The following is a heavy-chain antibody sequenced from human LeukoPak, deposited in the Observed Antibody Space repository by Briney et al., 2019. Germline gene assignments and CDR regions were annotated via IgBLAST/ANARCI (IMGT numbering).Heavy chain of an antibody. V-gene: IGHV3-48*01. D-gene: IGHD6-19*01. CDR1: GFTFSSYS. Sequence: GGSLRLSCAASGFTFSSYSMNWVRQAPGKGLEWVSYISSSSSTIYYADSVKGRFTISRDNAKNSLYLQMNSLRAEDTAVYYCARGSTYSSGWYTGFDYWGQGTLVTVSP. CDR3: ARGSTYSSGWYTGFDY. CDR2: ISSSSSTI. J-gene: IGHJ4*02.